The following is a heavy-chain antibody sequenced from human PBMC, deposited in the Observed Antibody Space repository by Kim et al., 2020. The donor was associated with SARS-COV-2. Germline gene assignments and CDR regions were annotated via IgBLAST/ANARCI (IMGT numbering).Heavy chain of an antibody. D-gene: IGHD6-25*01. CDR1: GFTFSAYG. CDR3: AKVSRFDSSGYVWRDFDL. J-gene: IGHJ2*01. V-gene: IGHV3-23*01. CDR2: ISESGDTI. Sequence: GGSLRLSCAASGFTFSAYGMNWVRQAPGKGLEWISGISESGDTIDYADSVKGRFTTSRDNSKNILFLQLDSLRAGDTAVYYCAKVSRFDSSGYVWRDFDL.